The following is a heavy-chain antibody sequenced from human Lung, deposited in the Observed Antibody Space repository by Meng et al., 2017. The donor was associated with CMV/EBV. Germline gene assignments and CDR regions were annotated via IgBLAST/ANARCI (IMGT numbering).Heavy chain of an antibody. CDR1: GGSISTYY. D-gene: IGHD3-10*01. CDR3: ARRRGGSGRDC. CDR2: NYYSGST. V-gene: IGHV4-59*08. Sequence: QVQLQGPGPGLVKPSETLSLPCAVSGGSISTYYWSWIRQPPGKGLEWIGNNYYSGSTNYNPSLASRVTISVDSSKNQFSLKLSSVTAADTAVYYCARRRGGSGRDCWGQGTLVTVSS. J-gene: IGHJ4*02.